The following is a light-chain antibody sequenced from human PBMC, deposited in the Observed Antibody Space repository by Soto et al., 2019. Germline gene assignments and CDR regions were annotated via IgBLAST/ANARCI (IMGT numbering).Light chain of an antibody. V-gene: IGKV1-9*01. Sequence: DIQLTQSPSFLSASVGDRVTITCRASQGISSYLAWYQQKPGKAPKLLIYAASTLQSGVPSRFSGSGSGTEVTLTISSLQPEDFATYYCQQLNSYPLFGPGTKVDIK. J-gene: IGKJ3*01. CDR1: QGISSY. CDR2: AAS. CDR3: QQLNSYPL.